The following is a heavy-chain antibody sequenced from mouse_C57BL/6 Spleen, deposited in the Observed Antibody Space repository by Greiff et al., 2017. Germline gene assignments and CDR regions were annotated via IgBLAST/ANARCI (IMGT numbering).Heavy chain of an antibody. CDR3: TTEYYGSSFFAY. CDR1: GFNIKDDY. Sequence: EVQLVESGAELVRPGASVKLSCTASGFNIKDDYMHWVKQRPEQGLEWIGWIDPENGDTEYASKFQGKATITADTSSNTAYLQLSSLTSEDTAVYYCTTEYYGSSFFAYWGQGTLVTVSA. CDR2: IDPENGDT. J-gene: IGHJ3*01. V-gene: IGHV14-4*01. D-gene: IGHD1-1*01.